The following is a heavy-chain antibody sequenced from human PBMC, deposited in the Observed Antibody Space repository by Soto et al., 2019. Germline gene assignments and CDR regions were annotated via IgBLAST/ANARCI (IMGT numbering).Heavy chain of an antibody. J-gene: IGHJ4*02. Sequence: SVKVSCKASGYTFTSYTISWVRQAPGQGLEWMGRIIPILGIANYAQKFQGRVTITADKSTSTAYMELSSLRSEDTAVYYCARGSWDYYFDYWGQGTLVTVSS. CDR2: IIPILGIA. V-gene: IGHV1-69*02. D-gene: IGHD1-26*01. CDR3: ARGSWDYYFDY. CDR1: GYTFTSYT.